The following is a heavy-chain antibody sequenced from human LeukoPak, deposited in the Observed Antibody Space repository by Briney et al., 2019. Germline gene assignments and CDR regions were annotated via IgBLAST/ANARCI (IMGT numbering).Heavy chain of an antibody. Sequence: GASVKVSCKASGYTFTSYDINWVRQATGQGLEWMGWMNPNSGNTGYAQKFQGRVTMTRNTSISTAYMELSSLRSEDTAVYYCARAKDIVATTTFDYWGQGTLVTVSS. V-gene: IGHV1-8*01. CDR2: MNPNSGNT. J-gene: IGHJ4*02. D-gene: IGHD5-12*01. CDR1: GYTFTSYD. CDR3: ARAKDIVATTTFDY.